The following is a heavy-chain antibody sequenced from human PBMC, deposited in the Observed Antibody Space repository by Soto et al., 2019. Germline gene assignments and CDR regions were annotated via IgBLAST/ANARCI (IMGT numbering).Heavy chain of an antibody. D-gene: IGHD1-26*01. CDR2: IRRKTYAPTT. CDR1: GFTFGDSV. Sequence: GGSLRFSCTASGFTFGDSVMCWFCQAPGQGRAGVGFIRRKTYAPTTQYAASVKDRFTNPRDDSESVAYLQMNSLKTEDTAVYYCTRVVAESTGYFFGMDVWGQGTTVTVSS. V-gene: IGHV3-49*03. CDR3: TRVVAESTGYFFGMDV. J-gene: IGHJ6*02.